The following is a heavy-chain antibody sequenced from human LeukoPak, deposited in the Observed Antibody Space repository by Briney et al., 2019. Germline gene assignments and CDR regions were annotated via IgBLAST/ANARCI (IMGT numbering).Heavy chain of an antibody. CDR3: ARDRRMEVGATDGNDY. J-gene: IGHJ4*02. V-gene: IGHV1-69*05. CDR2: IIPIFGTA. Sequence: GASVKVSCKASGGTFSSYAISWVRQAPGQGFEWMGRIIPIFGTANYAQKFQGRVTITTDESTSTAYMELSSLRSEDTAVYYCARDRRMEVGATDGNDYWGQGTLVTVSS. D-gene: IGHD1-26*01. CDR1: GGTFSSYA.